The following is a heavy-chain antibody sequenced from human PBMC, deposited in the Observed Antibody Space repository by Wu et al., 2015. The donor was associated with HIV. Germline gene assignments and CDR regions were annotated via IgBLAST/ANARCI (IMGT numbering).Heavy chain of an antibody. Sequence: QVQLVQSGTEVKKRGASVKVSCKASENFFTGFYIHWVRQAPGQGLEWMGILNPRGGATTYAQKFLDRVTMTSDTSTSTVYMDLSRLRSDDTAVYYCASGSCSGGSCYRFDYWGQGTLVTVS. CDR3: ASGSCSGGSCYRFDY. CDR1: ENFFTGFY. CDR2: LNPRGGAT. V-gene: IGHV1-46*01. D-gene: IGHD2-15*01. J-gene: IGHJ4*02.